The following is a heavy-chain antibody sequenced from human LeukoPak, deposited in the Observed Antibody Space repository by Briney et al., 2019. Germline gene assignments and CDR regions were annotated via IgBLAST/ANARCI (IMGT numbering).Heavy chain of an antibody. D-gene: IGHD6-19*01. CDR2: ISSSSTT. Sequence: SGGSLRLSCAASGFTFSSYNMNWVRQAPGKGLEWVSYISSSSTTHYADSVKGRFTISRDNAKNSLYLQMSSLRAEDTAVYYCARGLVWTSSGWFFDYWGQGTLITVSS. CDR3: ARGLVWTSSGWFFDY. V-gene: IGHV3-48*04. CDR1: GFTFSSYN. J-gene: IGHJ4*02.